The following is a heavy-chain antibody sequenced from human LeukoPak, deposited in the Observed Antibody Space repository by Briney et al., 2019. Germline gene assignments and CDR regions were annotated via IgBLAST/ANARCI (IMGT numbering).Heavy chain of an antibody. Sequence: GGSLRVSCAASGFTFTSYGMSWVRQAPEKGLEWVSTISGSGGGTYYADSVKGRFTISRDDSKNTLYLQMNSLRAEDTAVYYCVKDLGRYRNNCFDYWGQGTLVTVSS. CDR3: VKDLGRYRNNCFDY. CDR2: ISGSGGGT. J-gene: IGHJ4*02. D-gene: IGHD1-26*01. V-gene: IGHV3-23*01. CDR1: GFTFTSYG.